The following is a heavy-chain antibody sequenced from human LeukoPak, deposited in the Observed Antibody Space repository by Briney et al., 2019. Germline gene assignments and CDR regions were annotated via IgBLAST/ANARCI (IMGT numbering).Heavy chain of an antibody. D-gene: IGHD3-3*01. CDR1: GGYISSYNYY. CDR3: ARWAIFGVVIPFDY. V-gene: IGHV4-39*01. CDR2: VYYTGST. J-gene: IGHJ4*02. Sequence: SETLFLTCTVSGGYISSYNYYWGWIRQPPGKGLEWIGSVYYTGSTYYNPSLNSRVTVSVGTSKNQFSLKLSSVTAADTAVYYCARWAIFGVVIPFDYWGQGTLVTVSS.